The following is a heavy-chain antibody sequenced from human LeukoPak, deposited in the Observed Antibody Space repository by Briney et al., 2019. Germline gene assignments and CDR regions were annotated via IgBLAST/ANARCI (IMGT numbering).Heavy chain of an antibody. CDR2: IYYSGST. CDR3: ARTYYGSGSTTFDY. Sequence: SETLSLTCTVSGGSISSSSYYWGWIRQPPGKGLEWIGSIYYSGSTYYNPSLKSRVTISVGTSKNQFSLKLSSVTAADTAVYYCARTYYGSGSTTFDYWGQGTLVTVSS. J-gene: IGHJ4*02. D-gene: IGHD3-10*01. V-gene: IGHV4-39*07. CDR1: GGSISSSSYY.